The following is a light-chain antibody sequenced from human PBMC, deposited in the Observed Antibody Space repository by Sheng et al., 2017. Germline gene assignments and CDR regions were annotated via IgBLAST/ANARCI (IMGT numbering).Light chain of an antibody. V-gene: IGKV3-15*01. CDR1: QNIFSN. J-gene: IGKJ4*01. CDR2: DAS. Sequence: ETVMTQSPGILSVSPGERATLSCRASQNIFSNLAWYQQKPGRAPRLLLYDASTRATGIPARFTGSGSGTEFTLTISSLQSEDFAVYYCQQYNQWPPLTFGGGTEGGDQT. CDR3: QQYNQWPPLT.